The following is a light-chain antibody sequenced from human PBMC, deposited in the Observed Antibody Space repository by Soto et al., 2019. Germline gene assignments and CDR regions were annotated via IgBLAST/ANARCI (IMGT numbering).Light chain of an antibody. V-gene: IGKV3-11*01. Sequence: EIVLTQSPVTLSLSPGERATLSCRASQSVTSFLAWYQRKPGQAPRLLIYDVSIRATGIPARFSGSGSGTDFTLTISSLEPEDFAVYYCQQRSNWPLTFGGGTKVEIK. CDR3: QQRSNWPLT. CDR2: DVS. CDR1: QSVTSF. J-gene: IGKJ4*01.